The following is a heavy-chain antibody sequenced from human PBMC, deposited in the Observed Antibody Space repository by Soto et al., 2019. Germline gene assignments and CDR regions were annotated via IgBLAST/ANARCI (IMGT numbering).Heavy chain of an antibody. Sequence: SETLSLTCAVYGGSFSGYYWSWIRQPPGKGLEWIGEINHSGSTNYNPSLKSRVTISVDTSKNQFSLKLSSVTAADTAVYYCARVGPPLTGIIRGYFQHWGQGTLVTV. V-gene: IGHV4-34*01. D-gene: IGHD2-21*02. CDR1: GGSFSGYY. CDR3: ARVGPPLTGIIRGYFQH. J-gene: IGHJ1*01. CDR2: INHSGST.